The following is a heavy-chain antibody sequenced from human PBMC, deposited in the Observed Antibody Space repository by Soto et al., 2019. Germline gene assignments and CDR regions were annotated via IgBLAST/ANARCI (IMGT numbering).Heavy chain of an antibody. J-gene: IGHJ4*02. CDR3: ARRYGSGSYYWEY. D-gene: IGHD3-10*01. V-gene: IGHV5-51*01. Sequence: GASLKISCKGSGYSFTSYWIGWVRQMPGKGLEWMGIIYPGDSDTRYSPAFQGQVTISADKSISTAYLQWSSLEASDTAMYYCARRYGSGSYYWEYWGQGTLVTVSS. CDR1: GYSFTSYW. CDR2: IYPGDSDT.